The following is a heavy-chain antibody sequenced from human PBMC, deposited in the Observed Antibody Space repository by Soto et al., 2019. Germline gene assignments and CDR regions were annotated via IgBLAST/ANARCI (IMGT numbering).Heavy chain of an antibody. J-gene: IGHJ4*02. CDR1: GFTFSGYA. D-gene: IGHD3-3*01. CDR3: ARVWSGYYIPGDYFDY. Sequence: GGSLRLSCAASGFTFSGYAMSWVRKSPGKGLEWVSAISGSGGSTYCRDSVKGRFTIPRDNSKNTLYLQMNSLRAEDTAVYYCARVWSGYYIPGDYFDYWGQGTLVTVSS. CDR2: ISGSGGST. V-gene: IGHV3-23*01.